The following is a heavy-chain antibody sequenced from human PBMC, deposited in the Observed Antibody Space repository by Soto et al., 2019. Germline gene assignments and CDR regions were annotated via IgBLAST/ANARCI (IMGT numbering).Heavy chain of an antibody. CDR1: GFTFSSYG. CDR2: IWYDGSNK. V-gene: IGHV3-33*01. Sequence: QVQLVESGGGVVQPGWSLRLCCAASGFTFSSYGMHWVRQAPGEGLERVAVIWYDGSNKYYADSVKGRFTISRDNSKNTLCLEMNSLRAEDTAVYYCVRDGGYYGAGSYFDPWGQGSLVTVSS. CDR3: VRDGGYYGAGSYFDP. J-gene: IGHJ5*02. D-gene: IGHD3-10*01.